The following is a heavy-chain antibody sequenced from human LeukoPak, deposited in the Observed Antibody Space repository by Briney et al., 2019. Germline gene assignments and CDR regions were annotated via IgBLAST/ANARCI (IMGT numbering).Heavy chain of an antibody. Sequence: GGSLRLSCAPSGFTFSVSSMHWVRQASGKVLEWVGRIRRKANSYATAYAASVKGRFTISRDDSKNSLYLQMNSLRAEDTAVYYCARDWGPNYAYGGYWGQGTLVTVSS. CDR2: IRRKANSYAT. CDR3: ARDWGPNYAYGGY. CDR1: GFTFSVSS. J-gene: IGHJ4*02. D-gene: IGHD3-16*01. V-gene: IGHV3-73*01.